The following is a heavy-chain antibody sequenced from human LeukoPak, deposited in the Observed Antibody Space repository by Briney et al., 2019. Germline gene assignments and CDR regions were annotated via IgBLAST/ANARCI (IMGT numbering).Heavy chain of an antibody. V-gene: IGHV3-23*01. CDR1: GFTFNSYA. CDR2: ISGSGINT. D-gene: IGHD4-11*01. Sequence: GGSLILSCAASGFTFNSYAMSWVRQAPGKGLEWVSAISGSGINTYYADSVEGRFTISRDNSKNTLFLQMYSLRAEDTAVYYCAKEDYSNPRAYYYYGMDVWGQGTTVTVSS. CDR3: AKEDYSNPRAYYYYGMDV. J-gene: IGHJ6*02.